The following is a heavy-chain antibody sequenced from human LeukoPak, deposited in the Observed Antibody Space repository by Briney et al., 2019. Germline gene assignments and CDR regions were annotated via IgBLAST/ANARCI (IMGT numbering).Heavy chain of an antibody. Sequence: GGSLRLSCAASGFTFSTYAMSWVRQAPGKGLEWVAFIRYDGSNKYYADSVKGRFTISRDNSKNTLYLQMNSLRAEDTAVYYCAKLVVVINTDFDYWGQGTLVTVSS. CDR2: IRYDGSNK. J-gene: IGHJ4*02. CDR3: AKLVVVINTDFDY. V-gene: IGHV3-30*02. D-gene: IGHD3-22*01. CDR1: GFTFSTYA.